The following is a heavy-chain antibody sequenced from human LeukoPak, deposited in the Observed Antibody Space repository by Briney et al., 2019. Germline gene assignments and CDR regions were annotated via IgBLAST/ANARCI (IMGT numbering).Heavy chain of an antibody. CDR1: GGSINNYY. CDR2: IYDSGST. V-gene: IGHV4-59*08. D-gene: IGHD6-13*01. Sequence: SETLSLTCAVSGGSINNYYWSWIRQPPGKGLEWIGYIYDSGSTNYNPSLQSRVTTSLDTSKNQVSLELSSVTAADTALYYCARVGRIAAAGTTIAAAGVGFDYWGQGTLVTVSS. J-gene: IGHJ4*02. CDR3: ARVGRIAAAGTTIAAAGVGFDY.